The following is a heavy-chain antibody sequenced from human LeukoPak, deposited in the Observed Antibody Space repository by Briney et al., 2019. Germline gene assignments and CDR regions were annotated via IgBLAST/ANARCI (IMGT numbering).Heavy chain of an antibody. CDR3: ATGTHYDLLPF. J-gene: IGHJ4*02. D-gene: IGHD3-9*01. Sequence: ASVKVSCKVSGYSITEISTDWVRHAPGKGIEWKGGFDPGSGEIIYEQKFQDRVTMTEDTSTDTAYMELSSLRSEDTALYYCATGTHYDLLPFWGQGTLVTVSS. V-gene: IGHV1-24*01. CDR1: GYSITEIS. CDR2: FDPGSGEI.